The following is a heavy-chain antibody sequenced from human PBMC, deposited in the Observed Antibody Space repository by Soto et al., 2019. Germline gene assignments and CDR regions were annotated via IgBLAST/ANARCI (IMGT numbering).Heavy chain of an antibody. CDR3: ARSYNIDEAAAGY. D-gene: IGHD6-13*01. Sequence: QVQLVQSGAEVKKPGSSVKFSCKASGGTFSSNAISWVRQAPGKGLEWMGGIIPIFGTANYAQKFQGRVTITADESTSTAYMELSSLRSEDTAVYYCARSYNIDEAAAGYWGQGTLVTVSS. V-gene: IGHV1-69*01. CDR1: GGTFSSNA. CDR2: IIPIFGTA. J-gene: IGHJ4*02.